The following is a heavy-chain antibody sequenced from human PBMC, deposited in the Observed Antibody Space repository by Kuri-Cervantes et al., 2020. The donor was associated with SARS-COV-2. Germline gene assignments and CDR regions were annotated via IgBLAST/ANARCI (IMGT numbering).Heavy chain of an antibody. Sequence: GSLRLSCAASGFTFSSYSMNWVRQAPGKGLEWVSSISSSSSYIYYADSVKGRFTISRDNSKNTLYLQMNSLRAEDTAVYYCARYGVYANGMDVWGQGTTVTVSS. D-gene: IGHD2-8*01. CDR1: GFTFSSYS. CDR3: ARYGVYANGMDV. V-gene: IGHV3-21*01. CDR2: ISSSSSYI. J-gene: IGHJ6*02.